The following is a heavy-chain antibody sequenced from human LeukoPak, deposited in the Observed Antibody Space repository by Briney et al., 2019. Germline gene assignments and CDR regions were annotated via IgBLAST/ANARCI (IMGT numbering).Heavy chain of an antibody. CDR1: GFTFSSYS. CDR2: ISSSSSYI. Sequence: GGSLRLSCAASGFTFSSYSMNWVRQAPGKGLEWVSSISSSSSYIYYADSVKGRFTISRDNAKNSLYQQMNSLRAEDTAVYYCAREGVGVDTAMVKDYWGQGTLVTVSS. J-gene: IGHJ4*02. CDR3: AREGVGVDTAMVKDY. D-gene: IGHD5-18*01. V-gene: IGHV3-21*01.